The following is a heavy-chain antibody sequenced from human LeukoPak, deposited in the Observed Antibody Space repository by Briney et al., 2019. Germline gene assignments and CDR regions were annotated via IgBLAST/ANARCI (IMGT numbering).Heavy chain of an antibody. CDR2: IYYSGST. Sequence: PSETLSLTCTVSGGSISSGGYYWSWIRQHPGKGLEWIGYIYYSGSTYYNPSLKSRVTISVDTSKNQFSLKLSSVTAADTAVYYCARGPGIAVATKNYYYYGMDVWGQGTTVTVSS. D-gene: IGHD6-19*01. CDR1: GGSISSGGYY. J-gene: IGHJ6*02. CDR3: ARGPGIAVATKNYYYYGMDV. V-gene: IGHV4-31*03.